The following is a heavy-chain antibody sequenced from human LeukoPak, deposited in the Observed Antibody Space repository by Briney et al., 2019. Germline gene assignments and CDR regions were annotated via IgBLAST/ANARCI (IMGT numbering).Heavy chain of an antibody. Sequence: SVKVSCNASGGTFSSYAISWVRQAPGQGLEWMGGIIPIFGTANYAQKFQGRVTITADESTSTAYMELSSLRSEDTAVYYCARALNSRYNWNYSPMGYYYMDVWGKGTTVTVSS. CDR1: GGTFSSYA. D-gene: IGHD1-7*01. CDR3: ARALNSRYNWNYSPMGYYYMDV. V-gene: IGHV1-69*13. CDR2: IIPIFGTA. J-gene: IGHJ6*03.